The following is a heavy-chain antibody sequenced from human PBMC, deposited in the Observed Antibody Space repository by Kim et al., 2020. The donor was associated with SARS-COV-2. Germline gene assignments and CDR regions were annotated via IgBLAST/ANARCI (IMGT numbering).Heavy chain of an antibody. CDR1: GGTFSSYA. J-gene: IGHJ5*02. V-gene: IGHV1-69*13. D-gene: IGHD2-15*01. Sequence: SVKVSCKASGGTFSSYAISWVRQAPGQGLEWMGGIIPIFGTANYAQKFQGRVTITADESTSTAYMELSSLRSEDTAVYYCARVRWYPSLTNWFDPWGQGTLVTVSS. CDR2: IIPIFGTA. CDR3: ARVRWYPSLTNWFDP.